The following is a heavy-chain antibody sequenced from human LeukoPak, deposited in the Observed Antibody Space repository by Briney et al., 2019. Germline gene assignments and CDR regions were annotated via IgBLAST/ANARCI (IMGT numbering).Heavy chain of an antibody. D-gene: IGHD2-15*01. CDR2: ISGSGGST. V-gene: IGHV3-23*01. CDR3: ARDARYICSGGSCYHFDY. Sequence: PGGSLRLSCAASGFTFSSYAMSWVRQAPGKGLEWVSAISGSGGSTYYADSVKGRFIISRDNSKNTLYLQMNSLRAEDTAVYYCARDARYICSGGSCYHFDYWGQGTLVTVSS. CDR1: GFTFSSYA. J-gene: IGHJ4*02.